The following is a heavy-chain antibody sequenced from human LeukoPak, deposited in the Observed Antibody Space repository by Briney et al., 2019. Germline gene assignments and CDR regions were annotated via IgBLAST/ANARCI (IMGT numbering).Heavy chain of an antibody. CDR1: GGSISSYY. V-gene: IGHV4-59*01. J-gene: IGHJ4*02. CDR3: ARDHYYDSSGYGFDY. D-gene: IGHD3-22*01. Sequence: PSETLSLTCTVSGGSISSYYWSWIRQPPGKGLEWIGYIYYSGSTNYNPSFKSRVTISVDTSKNQFSLKLSSVTAADTAVYYCARDHYYDSSGYGFDYWGQGTLVTVSS. CDR2: IYYSGST.